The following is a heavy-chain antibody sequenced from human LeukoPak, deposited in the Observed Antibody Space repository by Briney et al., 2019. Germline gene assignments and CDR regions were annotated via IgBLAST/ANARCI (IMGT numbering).Heavy chain of an antibody. CDR3: ARDHHDYDCPEFDY. Sequence: ASVTVSCKASGYTFTSYYMHWVRQAPGQGLEWMGIINPSGGSTSYAQKFQGRVNMTKDMYRRTVYLELSSLRSEDTAVYYFARDHHDYDCPEFDYGGRGTRVIVSS. V-gene: IGHV1-46*01. CDR2: INPSGGST. D-gene: IGHD3-22*01. CDR1: GYTFTSYY. J-gene: IGHJ4*02.